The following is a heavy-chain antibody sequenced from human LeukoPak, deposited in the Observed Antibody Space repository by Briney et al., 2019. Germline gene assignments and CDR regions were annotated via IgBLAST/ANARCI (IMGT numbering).Heavy chain of an antibody. CDR3: ARVQLVPAASAFDY. CDR2: ISAYNGNT. V-gene: IGHV1-18*04. CDR1: GYTFTGYS. J-gene: IGHJ4*02. D-gene: IGHD2-2*01. Sequence: ASVKVSCKASGYTFTGYSIHWVRQAPGQGLEWMGWISAYNGNTNYAQKLQGRVTMTTDTSTSTAHMELRSLRSDDTAVYYCARVQLVPAASAFDYWGQGTLVTVSS.